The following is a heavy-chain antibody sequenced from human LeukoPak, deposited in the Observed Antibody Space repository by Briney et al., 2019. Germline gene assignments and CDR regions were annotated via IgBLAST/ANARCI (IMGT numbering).Heavy chain of an antibody. Sequence: SETLSLTCTVSGGSISSGSYYWSWVRQPPGKGLEWIGYIYYDGSTNYNPSLKSRVTISVDTSKNQFSLKLNSVTAADTAVYYCARGGDWGYRNTWFGFDYWGQGTLVTVSS. CDR1: GGSISSGSYY. CDR2: IYYDGST. J-gene: IGHJ4*02. V-gene: IGHV4-61*01. CDR3: ARGGDWGYRNTWFGFDY. D-gene: IGHD3-10*01.